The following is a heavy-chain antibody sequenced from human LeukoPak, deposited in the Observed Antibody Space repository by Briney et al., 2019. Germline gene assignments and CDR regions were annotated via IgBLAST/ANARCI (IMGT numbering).Heavy chain of an antibody. J-gene: IGHJ5*02. Sequence: GGSLRLSCVASGFTFSSYWMSWVRQAPGKGLEWVANIKQDGSEKYYVDSVKGRFTISRDNAKNSLYLQMNSLRAEDTAVYYCARDDCSSISCYHNWFDPWGQGTLVTVSS. CDR1: GFTFSSYW. CDR2: IKQDGSEK. D-gene: IGHD2-2*01. CDR3: ARDDCSSISCYHNWFDP. V-gene: IGHV3-7*01.